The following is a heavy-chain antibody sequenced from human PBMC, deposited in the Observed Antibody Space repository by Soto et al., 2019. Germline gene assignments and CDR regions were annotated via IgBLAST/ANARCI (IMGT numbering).Heavy chain of an antibody. CDR3: AREQIVVVPADGFDP. V-gene: IGHV3-7*01. CDR2: IKQDGSEK. Sequence: GGSLRLSCAASGFTFSSDWMSWVRQAPGKGLEWVANIKQDGSEKYYVDSVKGRFTISRDNAKNSLYLQMNSLRAEDTAVYYCAREQIVVVPADGFDPWGQGT. D-gene: IGHD2-2*01. CDR1: GFTFSSDW. J-gene: IGHJ5*02.